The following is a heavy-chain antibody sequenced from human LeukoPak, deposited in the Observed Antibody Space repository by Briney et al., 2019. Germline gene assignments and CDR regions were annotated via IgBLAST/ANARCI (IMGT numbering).Heavy chain of an antibody. CDR1: RGTFSSYA. CDR2: IIPIFGTA. D-gene: IGHD1-26*01. Sequence: ASVKVSCKASRGTFSSYAISWVRQAPGQGLEWMGGIIPIFGTANYAQKFQGRVTITADESTSTAYMELSSLRAEDTAVYYCARYSGRYSNSYFDSWGQGTLVAVSS. CDR3: ARYSGRYSNSYFDS. J-gene: IGHJ4*02. V-gene: IGHV1-69*13.